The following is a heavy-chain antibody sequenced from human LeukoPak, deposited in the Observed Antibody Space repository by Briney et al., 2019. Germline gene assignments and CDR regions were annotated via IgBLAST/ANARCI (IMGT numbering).Heavy chain of an antibody. Sequence: GGSLRLSCKASGFTFSNYAMSWVRQAPGKGLEWVSALSGSVGETNYADSVKGRFTISRDNSKNTLYLQMNSLRTEDTAVYFCARDSYSSSRNDYWGQGTLVTVSS. V-gene: IGHV3-23*01. D-gene: IGHD6-13*01. CDR1: GFTFSNYA. CDR3: ARDSYSSSRNDY. J-gene: IGHJ4*02. CDR2: LSGSVGET.